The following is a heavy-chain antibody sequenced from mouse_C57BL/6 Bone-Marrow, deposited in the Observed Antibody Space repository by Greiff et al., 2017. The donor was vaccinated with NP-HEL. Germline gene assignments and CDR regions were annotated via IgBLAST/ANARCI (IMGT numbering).Heavy chain of an antibody. V-gene: IGHV14-4*01. Sequence: EVQLQQSGAELVRPGASVKLSCTASGFNIKDDYMHWVKQRPEQGLEWIGWIDPENGDTEYASKFQGKATITADTSSNTAYLQLSSLTSEDTAVYYCTTDGSSSDYWGQGTTLTVSS. J-gene: IGHJ2*01. CDR3: TTDGSSSDY. CDR1: GFNIKDDY. D-gene: IGHD1-1*01. CDR2: IDPENGDT.